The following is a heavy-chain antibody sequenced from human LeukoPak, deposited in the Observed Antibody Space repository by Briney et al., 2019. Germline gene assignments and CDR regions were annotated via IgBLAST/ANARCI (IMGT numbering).Heavy chain of an antibody. D-gene: IGHD3-9*01. Sequence: GGSLRLSCAASGFTFSSYSMNWVRQAPGKGLEWVSSISSSSSYIYYADSVKGRFTISRDNAKTSLYLQMSSLRAEDTAVYYCARDRDYDILTGPIPPDYWGQGTLVTVSS. J-gene: IGHJ4*02. CDR1: GFTFSSYS. CDR3: ARDRDYDILTGPIPPDY. CDR2: ISSSSSYI. V-gene: IGHV3-21*01.